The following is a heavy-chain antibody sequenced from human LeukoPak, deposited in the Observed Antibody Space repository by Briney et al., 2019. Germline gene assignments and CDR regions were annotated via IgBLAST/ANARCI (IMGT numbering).Heavy chain of an antibody. D-gene: IGHD3-10*01. V-gene: IGHV1-69*13. Sequence: ASVKVSCKASGYTFTSYGISWVRQAPGQGLEWMGGIIPIFGTANYAQKFQGRVTITADESTSTAYMELSSLRSEDTAVYYCAFTLPYGSGSYYSNRGYYYGMDVWGQGTTVTVSS. CDR2: IIPIFGTA. J-gene: IGHJ6*02. CDR1: GYTFTSYG. CDR3: AFTLPYGSGSYYSNRGYYYGMDV.